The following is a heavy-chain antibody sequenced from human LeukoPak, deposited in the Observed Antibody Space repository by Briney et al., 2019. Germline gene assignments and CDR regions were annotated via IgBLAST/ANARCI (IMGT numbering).Heavy chain of an antibody. CDR3: AKDSMRYYDSSGYYLDY. V-gene: IGHV3-23*01. Sequence: GGSLRLSCAASGFSFSTYAMSWVRQAPGKGLEWVSVISGSGSNTYYADSVKGRFTISRDNSKNTLYLQVNSLRAEDTAVYYCAKDSMRYYDSSGYYLDYWGQGTLVTVSP. CDR2: ISGSGSNT. J-gene: IGHJ4*02. D-gene: IGHD3-22*01. CDR1: GFSFSTYA.